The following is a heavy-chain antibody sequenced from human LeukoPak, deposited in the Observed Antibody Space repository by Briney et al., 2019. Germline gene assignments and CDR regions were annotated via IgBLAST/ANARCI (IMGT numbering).Heavy chain of an antibody. CDR1: GGSIGSYY. D-gene: IGHD6-13*01. V-gene: IGHV4-59*01. Sequence: SETLSLTCTVSGGSIGSYYWSWIRQPPGKGLEWIGYIYYSGSTSYNPSLKSRVTISVDRSKNQFSLKLSSVTAADTAVYYCARTSSSPRSFYGMDVWGKGTTVTVSS. CDR2: IYYSGST. CDR3: ARTSSSPRSFYGMDV. J-gene: IGHJ6*04.